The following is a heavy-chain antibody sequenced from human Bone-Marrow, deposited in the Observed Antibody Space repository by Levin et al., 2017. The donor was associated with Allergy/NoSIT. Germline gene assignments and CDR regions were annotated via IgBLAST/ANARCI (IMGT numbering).Heavy chain of an antibody. D-gene: IGHD2-2*01. V-gene: IGHV4-59*01. CDR3: ARVFCSSTSCYFPEIWFDP. Sequence: SETLSLTCTVSGGSISSYYWSWIRQPPGKGLEWIGYIYYSGSTNYNPSLKSRVTISVDTSKNQFSLKLSSVTAADTAVYYCARVFCSSTSCYFPEIWFDPWGQGTLVTVSS. CDR2: IYYSGST. J-gene: IGHJ5*02. CDR1: GGSISSYY.